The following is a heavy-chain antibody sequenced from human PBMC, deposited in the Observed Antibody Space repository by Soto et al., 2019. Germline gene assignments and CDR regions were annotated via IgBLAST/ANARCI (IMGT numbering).Heavy chain of an antibody. J-gene: IGHJ5*02. Sequence: GGSLRLSCAASGFTVSSNYMSWVRQAPGKGLEWVSVIYSGGSTYYADSVKGRFTISRDNSKNTLYLQMNSLRAEDTAVYYCARDDYGDSLGWFDPWGQGTLVTVSS. D-gene: IGHD4-17*01. CDR1: GFTVSSNY. CDR3: ARDDYGDSLGWFDP. CDR2: IYSGGST. V-gene: IGHV3-53*01.